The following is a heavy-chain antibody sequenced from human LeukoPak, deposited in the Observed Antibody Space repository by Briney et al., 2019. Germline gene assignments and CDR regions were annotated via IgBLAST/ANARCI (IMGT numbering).Heavy chain of an antibody. CDR2: IYYTGIT. CDR1: GGSISGYY. V-gene: IGHV4-59*01. CDR3: ARLHSSRAEEFDP. J-gene: IGHJ5*02. Sequence: SETLSLTCTVSGGSISGYYWSWIRQSPGKGLEWIGYIYYTGITAYNPSLGSRVTISVDGSNNQFSLRLTSVTAADTAVYYCARLHSSRAEEFDPWGQGTLVTVSS.